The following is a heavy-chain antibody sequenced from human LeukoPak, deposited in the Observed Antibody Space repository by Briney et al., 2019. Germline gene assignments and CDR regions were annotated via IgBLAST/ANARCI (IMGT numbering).Heavy chain of an antibody. CDR2: ISAYNGNT. CDR1: GYTFTSYG. Sequence: ASVKVSCKASGYTFTSYGISWVRQAPGQGLEWMGWISAYNGNTNYAQKLQGRVTMTRDTSTSTVYMELSSLRSEDTAVYYCARDGSLYGGNSFFDYWGQGTLVTVSS. J-gene: IGHJ4*02. D-gene: IGHD4-23*01. CDR3: ARDGSLYGGNSFFDY. V-gene: IGHV1-18*01.